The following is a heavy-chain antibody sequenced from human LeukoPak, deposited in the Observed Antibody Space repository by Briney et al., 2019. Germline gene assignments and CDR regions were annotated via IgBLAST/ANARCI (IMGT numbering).Heavy chain of an antibody. CDR2: IYYSGSP. CDR1: GGSISNYY. J-gene: IGHJ4*02. Sequence: SETLSLTCTVSGGSISNYYWGWIRQPPGKGLEWIGNIYYSGSPNYNPSLKSRVTISVDTSKNQFSLKLSSVTAADTAVYYCARKGTYGGYFDHWGQGTLVTVSS. D-gene: IGHD4-23*01. CDR3: ARKGTYGGYFDH. V-gene: IGHV4-59*08.